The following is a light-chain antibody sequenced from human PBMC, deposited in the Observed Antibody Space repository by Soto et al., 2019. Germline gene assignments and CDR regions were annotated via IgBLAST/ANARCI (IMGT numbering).Light chain of an antibody. CDR1: SSDVGGYNY. J-gene: IGLJ2*01. Sequence: QSALTQPPSASGSPGQSVTISCTGTSSDVGGYNYVSWYQQHPGKAPKLMIYEVNKRPSGVPDRFSGSKSGNTASLTVSGLQAEDEADYYCSSYAGNNNLVFGGVTKLTVL. CDR2: EVN. V-gene: IGLV2-8*01. CDR3: SSYAGNNNLV.